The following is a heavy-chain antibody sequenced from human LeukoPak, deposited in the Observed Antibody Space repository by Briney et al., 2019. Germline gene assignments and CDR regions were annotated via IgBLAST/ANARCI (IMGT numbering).Heavy chain of an antibody. J-gene: IGHJ4*02. V-gene: IGHV4-59*01. Sequence: SETLSLTCTVSGGSISSYYWSWTRQPPGKGLEWIGYIYYSGSTNYNPSLKSRVTISVDTSKNQFSLKLSSVTAAETAVYYCARLYYYGSGSYPFFDYWGQGTLVTVSS. CDR1: GGSISSYY. D-gene: IGHD3-10*01. CDR3: ARLYYYGSGSYPFFDY. CDR2: IYYSGST.